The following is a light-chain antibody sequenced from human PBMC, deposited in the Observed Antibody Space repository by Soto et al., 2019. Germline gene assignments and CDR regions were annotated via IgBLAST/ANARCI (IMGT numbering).Light chain of an antibody. V-gene: IGLV2-14*01. CDR3: TAYKSRNTYV. CDR2: AVS. Sequence: QSALTQPASVSGSPGQSITISCTGTSSDVGGYNYVSWYQQHPGKAPQLMIYAVSNRPSGVSNRFSGSKSGSTASLTISGLQDEDEADYYCTAYKSRNTYVFGTGTKVTVL. CDR1: SSDVGGYNY. J-gene: IGLJ1*01.